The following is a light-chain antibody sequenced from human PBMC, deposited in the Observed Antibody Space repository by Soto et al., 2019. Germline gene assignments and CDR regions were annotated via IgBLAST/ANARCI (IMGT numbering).Light chain of an antibody. J-gene: IGKJ5*01. V-gene: IGKV1-39*01. CDR1: QDIRTY. CDR2: AAS. CDR3: QQSFSTLLIT. Sequence: IQMTQSPSSLSASVGDGVTITCRASQDIRTYLNWYQQKPGKAPKLLISAASSLQSGVPSRFSARGSGTYFTLTISTLQPEDFATYYCQQSFSTLLITFGQGTRLEVK.